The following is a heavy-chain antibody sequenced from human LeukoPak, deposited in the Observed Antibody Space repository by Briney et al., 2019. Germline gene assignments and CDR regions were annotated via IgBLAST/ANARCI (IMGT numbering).Heavy chain of an antibody. Sequence: SETLSLTCTVSGGSISTYYWSWIRQPPGKRLEWIGYIYHSGSTKYNPSLKSRVTISVDTSKNQFSLKLSSVTAADTAVYYCTRDSSSGRSHFDYWGQGALVTVSS. D-gene: IGHD6-19*01. J-gene: IGHJ4*02. CDR3: TRDSSSGRSHFDY. CDR2: IYHSGST. CDR1: GGSISTYY. V-gene: IGHV4-59*01.